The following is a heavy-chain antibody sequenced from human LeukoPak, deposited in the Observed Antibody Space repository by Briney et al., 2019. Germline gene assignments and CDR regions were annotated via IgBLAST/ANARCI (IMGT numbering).Heavy chain of an antibody. Sequence: ASVKVSCKASGYTFTSYYMHWVRQAPGQGLEWMGIINPSGGSTSYAQKFQGRVTMTRDTSTSTAYMELRSLRSDDTAVYYCARGYSYGLFDYWGQGTLVTVSS. V-gene: IGHV1-46*01. CDR1: GYTFTSYY. CDR3: ARGYSYGLFDY. J-gene: IGHJ4*02. D-gene: IGHD5-18*01. CDR2: INPSGGST.